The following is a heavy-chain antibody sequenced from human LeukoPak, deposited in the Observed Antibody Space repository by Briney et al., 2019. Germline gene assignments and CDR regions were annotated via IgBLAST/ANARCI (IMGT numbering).Heavy chain of an antibody. Sequence: GTSLRLSCAASGFIFSSYTMHWVRQAPGKGLEWVALISYDGSNEYHADSVKGRFTISRDNSKNTLFLQMNSLRPEDAAVYYCARGPNYGDSLWKPNFDYWGQGTLVTVSS. CDR2: ISYDGSNE. J-gene: IGHJ4*02. V-gene: IGHV3-30*04. D-gene: IGHD4-17*01. CDR1: GFIFSSYT. CDR3: ARGPNYGDSLWKPNFDY.